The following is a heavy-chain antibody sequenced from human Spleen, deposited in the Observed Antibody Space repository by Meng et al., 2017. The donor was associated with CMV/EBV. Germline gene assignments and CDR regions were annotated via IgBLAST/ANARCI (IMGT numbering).Heavy chain of an antibody. J-gene: IGHJ4*02. D-gene: IGHD3-16*01. CDR2: GDPEDGET. V-gene: IGHV1-69-2*01. Sequence: IAWRVSGYTFSDYKMHWVQQAPGKGLQWMGLGDPEDGETSYAEKFQGRITISADTSTDTAYIELSSLRPEDTAVYYCVTAYEYLGYWGQGTLVTVSS. CDR3: VTAYEYLGY. CDR1: GYTFSDYK.